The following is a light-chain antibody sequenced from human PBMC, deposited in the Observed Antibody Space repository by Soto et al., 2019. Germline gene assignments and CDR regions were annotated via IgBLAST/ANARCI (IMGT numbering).Light chain of an antibody. J-gene: IGLJ2*01. CDR3: SSYAGGNNLV. CDR2: EVS. V-gene: IGLV2-8*01. CDR1: SSDVGGYNF. Sequence: QSVLTQPPSASGSPGQSVTISCTGTSSDVGGYNFVSWYQQHPGKAPELMIYEVSKRPSGVPDRFSGSKSGNTASLTVSGLQAEDEADYYCSSYAGGNNLVFGGGTKLTVL.